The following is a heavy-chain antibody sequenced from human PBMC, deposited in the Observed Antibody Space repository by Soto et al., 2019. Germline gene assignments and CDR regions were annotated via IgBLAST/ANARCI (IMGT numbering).Heavy chain of an antibody. CDR2: INHSGST. Sequence: PSETLSLTCAVYGGSFSGYYWSWIRQPPGKGLEWIGEINHSGSTNYNPSLKSRVTISVDTSKNQFSLKLSSVTAADTAVYYCARLVRGVNYYYYGMDVWGQGTTVTVSS. CDR1: GGSFSGYY. V-gene: IGHV4-34*01. D-gene: IGHD3-10*01. CDR3: ARLVRGVNYYYYGMDV. J-gene: IGHJ6*02.